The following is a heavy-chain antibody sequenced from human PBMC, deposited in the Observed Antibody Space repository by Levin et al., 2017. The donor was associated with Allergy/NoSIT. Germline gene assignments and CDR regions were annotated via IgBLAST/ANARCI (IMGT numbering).Heavy chain of an antibody. J-gene: IGHJ4*02. Sequence: LSLTCAASGFTFSSYAMHWVRQAPGKGLEWVAVISYDGSNKYYADSVKGRFTISRDNSKNTLYLQMNNLRAEDTAVYYCAREIWGYYGSGSYHSWGQGTLVTVSS. CDR3: AREIWGYYGSGSYHS. D-gene: IGHD3-10*01. CDR2: ISYDGSNK. V-gene: IGHV3-30-3*01. CDR1: GFTFSSYA.